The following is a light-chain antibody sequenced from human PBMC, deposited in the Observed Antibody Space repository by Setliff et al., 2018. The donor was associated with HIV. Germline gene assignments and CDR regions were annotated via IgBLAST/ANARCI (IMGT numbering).Light chain of an antibody. J-gene: IGLJ1*01. CDR3: SSYASSSTLYV. V-gene: IGLV2-14*01. CDR2: EVS. Sequence: ALTQPASVSGSPGQSTTISCTGTSSDVGGYNYVSWYQQHPGKAPKLMIYEVSNRPSGVSNRFSGSKSGNTASLTISGLQAEDEADYYCSSYASSSTLYVFGTGTKVTVL. CDR1: SSDVGGYNY.